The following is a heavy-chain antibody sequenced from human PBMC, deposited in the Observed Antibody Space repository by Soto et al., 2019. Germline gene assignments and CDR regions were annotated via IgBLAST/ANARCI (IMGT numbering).Heavy chain of an antibody. CDR1: GYTFTTYG. Sequence: QVQLVQSGAEVKKPGASVKVSCEASGYTFTTYGISWVRQAPGQGLEWMGWISPYTGDTNYAQILQGRVTLTTDTXTSTAYMELRSLSSADTAVYYCARVVVSASSNAFDIWGQGTMVTVSS. V-gene: IGHV1-18*01. CDR3: ARVVVSASSNAFDI. CDR2: ISPYTGDT. J-gene: IGHJ3*02. D-gene: IGHD5-12*01.